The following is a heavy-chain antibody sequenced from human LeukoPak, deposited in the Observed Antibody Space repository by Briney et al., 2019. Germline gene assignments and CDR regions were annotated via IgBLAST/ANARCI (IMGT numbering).Heavy chain of an antibody. V-gene: IGHV4-34*01. CDR1: GGSFSGYY. J-gene: IGHJ4*02. CDR2: INHSGST. CDR3: ARRVYYFGSGTYTDY. D-gene: IGHD3-10*01. Sequence: SETLSLTCAVYGGSFSGYYWSWIRQPPGKGLEWIGEINHSGSTNYNPSLKSRVTISVDTSKNQFSLTLSSVTAADTAVYYCARRVYYFGSGTYTDYWGQGTLVTVSS.